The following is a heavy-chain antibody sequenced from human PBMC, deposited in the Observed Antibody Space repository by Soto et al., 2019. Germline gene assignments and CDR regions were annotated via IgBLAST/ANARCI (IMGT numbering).Heavy chain of an antibody. V-gene: IGHV4-59*08. CDR2: TAYSGNT. Sequence: QVQLQASGPGLVRPSETLSLTCTVSSDSISSYYWFWIRQSPGKGLEWIGYTAYSGNTNYNPSLKGRVTISVDPSKNQFALRLSSVTAADTAVYYCARAVGDPLYSPDYWGEGTLVTVSS. CDR3: ARAVGDPLYSPDY. D-gene: IGHD2-15*01. CDR1: SDSISSYY. J-gene: IGHJ4*02.